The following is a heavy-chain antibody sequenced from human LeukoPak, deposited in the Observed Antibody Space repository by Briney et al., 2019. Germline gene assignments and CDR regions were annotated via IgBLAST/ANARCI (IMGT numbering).Heavy chain of an antibody. CDR2: VGRSGVDR. Sequence: GESLRLSCVASGFTFSSYAVSWFRQAPGKGLEWVSTVGRSGVDRYYADSVRGRFTISKDSSKNTLQMNSLSAEDTAIYYCVKHSGGVYGNSDSWGQGILVTVSS. J-gene: IGHJ4*02. CDR3: VKHSGGVYGNSDS. CDR1: GFTFSSYA. V-gene: IGHV3-23*01. D-gene: IGHD1-1*01.